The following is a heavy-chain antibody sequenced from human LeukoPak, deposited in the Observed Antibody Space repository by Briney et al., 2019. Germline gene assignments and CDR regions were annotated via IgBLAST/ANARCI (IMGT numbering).Heavy chain of an antibody. D-gene: IGHD3-22*01. Sequence: PGGSLRLSCAASGFTFSSYSMNWVRQAPGKGLEWVSYISSSSSTIYYADSVKGRFTISRDNAKNTLYLQMNSLRAEDTAVYYCVKALTQYYYDSSGYPWGQGTLVTVSS. J-gene: IGHJ5*02. CDR1: GFTFSSYS. CDR2: ISSSSSTI. CDR3: VKALTQYYYDSSGYP. V-gene: IGHV3-48*04.